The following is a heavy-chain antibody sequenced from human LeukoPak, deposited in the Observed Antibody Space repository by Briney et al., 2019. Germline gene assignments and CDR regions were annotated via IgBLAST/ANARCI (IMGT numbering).Heavy chain of an antibody. V-gene: IGHV3-30*03. CDR2: ISYDGSNK. D-gene: IGHD5-18*01. CDR3: ARGAMVTHFDY. J-gene: IGHJ4*02. CDR1: GFTFSSYG. Sequence: GGSLRPSCAASGFTFSSYGMHWVRQAPGKGLEWVAVISYDGSNKYYADSVKGRFTISRDNSKNTLYLQMNSPRAEDTAVYYCARGAMVTHFDYWGQGTLVTVSS.